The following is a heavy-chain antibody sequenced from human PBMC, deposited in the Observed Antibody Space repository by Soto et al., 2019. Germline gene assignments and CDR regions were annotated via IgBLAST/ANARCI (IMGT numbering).Heavy chain of an antibody. Sequence: QVQLVESGGGVVQPGRSLRLSCAASGFTFSSYGMHWVREAPGKGLERVAVISYDGSNKYYADSVKGRFTISRDSSKNTLYLQMNSLRAEDTAVYYCAKEDTADYYFDYWGQGTLVTVSS. D-gene: IGHD5-18*01. CDR3: AKEDTADYYFDY. J-gene: IGHJ4*02. V-gene: IGHV3-30*18. CDR1: GFTFSSYG. CDR2: ISYDGSNK.